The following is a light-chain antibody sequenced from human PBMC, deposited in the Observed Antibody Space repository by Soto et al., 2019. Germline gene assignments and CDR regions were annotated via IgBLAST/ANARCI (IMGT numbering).Light chain of an antibody. CDR2: EVS. Sequence: QSALTQPPSASGSPGQSVTISCTGTSSDVGGYNYVSWYQQHPRKAPKLMIYEVSKRPSGVPDRFSGSKSGNTASLTVSGLQAEDEAEYYCSSYVGSNNPVFGGGTKLTVL. CDR1: SSDVGGYNY. V-gene: IGLV2-8*01. J-gene: IGLJ2*01. CDR3: SSYVGSNNPV.